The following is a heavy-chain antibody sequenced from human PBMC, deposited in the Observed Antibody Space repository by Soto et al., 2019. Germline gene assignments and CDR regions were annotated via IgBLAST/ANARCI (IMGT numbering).Heavy chain of an antibody. CDR1: GYTFTSYG. Sequence: QVQLVQSGAEVKKPGASVKVSCKASGYTFTSYGISWVRQAPGQGLEWMGWSSAYNGNTNYAQKLQGRVTMTTDTSTRPAYMELRSLGSDDTAVYYCAREPQMATNYVGWVCDYWGQGTPVTVSS. V-gene: IGHV1-18*04. CDR2: SSAYNGNT. D-gene: IGHD5-12*01. CDR3: AREPQMATNYVGWVCDY. J-gene: IGHJ4*02.